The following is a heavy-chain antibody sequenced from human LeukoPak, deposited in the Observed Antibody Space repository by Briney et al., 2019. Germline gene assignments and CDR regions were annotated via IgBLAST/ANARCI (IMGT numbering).Heavy chain of an antibody. J-gene: IGHJ4*02. CDR2: IIPIFGTA. CDR1: GYTFTDYY. D-gene: IGHD2-2*01. V-gene: IGHV1-69*13. CDR3: ARAATGYCSSTSCNAFDY. Sequence: ASVKVSCKASGYTFTDYYMHWVRQAPGQGLEWMGGIIPIFGTANYAQKFQGRVTITADESTSTAYMELSSLRSEDTAVYYCARAATGYCSSTSCNAFDYWGQGTLVTVSS.